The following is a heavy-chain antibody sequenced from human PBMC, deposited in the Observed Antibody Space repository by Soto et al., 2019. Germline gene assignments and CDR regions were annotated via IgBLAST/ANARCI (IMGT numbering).Heavy chain of an antibody. J-gene: IGHJ6*02. D-gene: IGHD3-10*01. CDR3: ARGRHYYGSGSYSTYYYYCYGMDV. Sequence: QVQLQQWGAGLLKPSETLSLTCAVYGGSFSGYYWSWIRQPPGKGLEWIGEINHSGSTNYNPSLKSRVTISVDTSKNQFSLKLSSVTAADTAVYYCARGRHYYGSGSYSTYYYYCYGMDVWGQGTTVTVSS. V-gene: IGHV4-34*01. CDR1: GGSFSGYY. CDR2: INHSGST.